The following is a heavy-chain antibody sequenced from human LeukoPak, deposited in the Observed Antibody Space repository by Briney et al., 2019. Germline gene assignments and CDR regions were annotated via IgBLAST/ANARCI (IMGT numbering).Heavy chain of an antibody. V-gene: IGHV3-23*01. Sequence: PGASLRLSCAASGFTFSIHAMDWVRQAPGKGLEWVSAISGSGISTYYADSVKGRFTISRDNSKNTLYLQMNSLRAEDTAVYYCAKDRGERYSYGYGTWGQGTLVTVSS. CDR1: GFTFSIHA. CDR2: ISGSGIST. CDR3: AKDRGERYSYGYGT. J-gene: IGHJ5*02. D-gene: IGHD5-18*01.